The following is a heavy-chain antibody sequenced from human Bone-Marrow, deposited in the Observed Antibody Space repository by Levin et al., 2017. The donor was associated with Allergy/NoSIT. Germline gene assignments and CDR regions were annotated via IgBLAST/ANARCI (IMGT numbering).Heavy chain of an antibody. D-gene: IGHD3-3*01. J-gene: IGHJ6*02. CDR3: AGGMVIMYYYYGMDV. CDR1: GFPFRDYY. V-gene: IGHV3-11*01. Sequence: LSLTCAASGFPFRDYYMSWIRQAPGKGLEWVSYISSSGSTIYYADSVKGRFTISRDNAKNSLYLQMNSLRAEDTAVYYCAGGMVIMYYYYGMDVWGQGTTVTVSS. CDR2: ISSSGSTI.